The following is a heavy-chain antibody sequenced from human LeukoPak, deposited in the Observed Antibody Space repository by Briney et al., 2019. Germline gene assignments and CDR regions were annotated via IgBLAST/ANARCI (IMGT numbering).Heavy chain of an antibody. V-gene: IGHV4-61*02. Sequence: SETLSLTCTVSGGSISSGSYYWSWIRQPAGKGLEWIGRIYTSGSTNYNPSLKSRVTISVDTSKNQFSLKLSSVTAADTAVYYCARGPDYDSSGSIPWWFDPWGQGTLVTVSS. CDR2: IYTSGST. J-gene: IGHJ5*02. CDR1: GGSISSGSYY. CDR3: ARGPDYDSSGSIPWWFDP. D-gene: IGHD3-22*01.